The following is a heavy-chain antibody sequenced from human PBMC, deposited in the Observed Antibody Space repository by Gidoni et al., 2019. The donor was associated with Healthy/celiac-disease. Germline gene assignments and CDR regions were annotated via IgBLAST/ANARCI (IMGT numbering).Heavy chain of an antibody. Sequence: QVQLVQSGAEVKKPGSSVQVSCKASGGTFSSYAISWVRQAPGQGLEWMGGIIPILGIANYAQKFQGRVTITADKSTSTAYMELSSLRSEDTAVYYCATQAGSFASSWPGRGSKRRSYWGQGTLVTVSS. CDR1: GGTFSSYA. CDR2: IIPILGIA. J-gene: IGHJ4*02. CDR3: ATQAGSFASSWPGRGSKRRSY. D-gene: IGHD6-13*01. V-gene: IGHV1-69*10.